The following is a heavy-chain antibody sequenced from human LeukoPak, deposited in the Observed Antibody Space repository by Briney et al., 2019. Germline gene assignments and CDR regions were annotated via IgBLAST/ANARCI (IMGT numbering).Heavy chain of an antibody. J-gene: IGHJ4*02. CDR1: GGSISSSSYY. CDR3: ARYPFDGYNYYFDY. D-gene: IGHD5-24*01. V-gene: IGHV4-61*01. CDR2: INYSGST. Sequence: SSETLSLTCTVSGGSISSSSYYWSWIRQPPGKGLEWIGSINYSGSTNYNPSLKSRVTFSVDTSKNQFSLRLSSVTAADTAVYYCARYPFDGYNYYFDYWGQGTLVTVSS.